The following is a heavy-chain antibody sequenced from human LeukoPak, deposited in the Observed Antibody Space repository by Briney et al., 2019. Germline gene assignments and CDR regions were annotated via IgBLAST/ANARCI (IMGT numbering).Heavy chain of an antibody. CDR2: ISSSSSTI. CDR3: ARDSNYYDSSGYYPMIDY. V-gene: IGHV3-48*01. J-gene: IGHJ4*02. Sequence: GGSLRLSCAASGFTFSSYSMNWVRQAPGKGLEWVSYISSSSSTIYYADSVKGRFTISRDNAKNSLYLQMNCLRAEDTAVYYCARDSNYYDSSGYYPMIDYWGQGTLVTVSS. CDR1: GFTFSSYS. D-gene: IGHD3-22*01.